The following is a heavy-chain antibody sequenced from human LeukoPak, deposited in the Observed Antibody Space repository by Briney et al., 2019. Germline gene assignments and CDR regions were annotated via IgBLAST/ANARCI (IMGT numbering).Heavy chain of an antibody. D-gene: IGHD1-26*01. V-gene: IGHV1-69*05. J-gene: IGHJ5*02. CDR1: GGTFSSYA. Sequence: GASVKVSCKASGGTFSSYAISWVRQAPGQGLEWMGGIIPIFGTANYAQKFQGRVTITTDESTSTAYMELSSLRSEDTAVYYCARDSGGVVGAPKVHGWFDPWRQGTLVTVPP. CDR2: IIPIFGTA. CDR3: ARDSGGVVGAPKVHGWFDP.